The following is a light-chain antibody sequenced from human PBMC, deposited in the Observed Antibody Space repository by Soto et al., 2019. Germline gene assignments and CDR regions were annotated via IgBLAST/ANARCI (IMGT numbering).Light chain of an antibody. CDR1: STDFVSYNR. Sequence: QSALTHPPSVSGSPGQSVTISCTGTSTDFVSYNRVSWYQQPPGTAPKLIIYEASNRPSGVPELFSGSKSVNTASLTITALQDADEAAYYCRLNTSETTSVFGT. V-gene: IGLV2-18*01. CDR3: RLNTSETTSV. CDR2: EAS. J-gene: IGLJ1*01.